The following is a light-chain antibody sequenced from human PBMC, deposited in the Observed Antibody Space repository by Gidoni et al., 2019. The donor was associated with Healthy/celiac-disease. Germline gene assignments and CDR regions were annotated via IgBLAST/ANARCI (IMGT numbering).Light chain of an antibody. CDR1: QSISSY. Sequence: DIQMNKSPSSLSASVGGRVTITCRASQSISSYLNWYQQKPGTAPKLLIYAASSLESGVPSRFSGSGSGTDFTLTISSLQPEDFATYYCQQSYSTPLTFGGGTKVEIK. J-gene: IGKJ4*01. CDR2: AAS. CDR3: QQSYSTPLT. V-gene: IGKV1-39*01.